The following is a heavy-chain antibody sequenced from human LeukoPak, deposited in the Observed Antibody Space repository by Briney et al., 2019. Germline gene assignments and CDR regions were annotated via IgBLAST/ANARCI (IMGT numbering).Heavy chain of an antibody. V-gene: IGHV3-74*01. CDR1: GFTFSDYY. CDR3: ARGGPIDY. CDR2: INSDGSTT. Sequence: PGGSLRLSCAASGFTFSDYYMSWIRQAPGKGLVWVSRINSDGSTTSYVDSVKGRFTISRDNAKSTLYLQMNSLRAEDTAVYYCARGGPIDYWGQGTLVTVSS. J-gene: IGHJ4*02.